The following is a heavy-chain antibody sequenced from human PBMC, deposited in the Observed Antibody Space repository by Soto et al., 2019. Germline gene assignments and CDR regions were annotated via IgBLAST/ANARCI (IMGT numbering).Heavy chain of an antibody. CDR2: IIPIFGTA. J-gene: IGHJ4*02. CDR1: GGTFSSYA. Sequence: SVKVSCKASGGTFSSYAISWVRQAPGQGLEWMGGIIPIFGTANYAQKFQGRVTITADKSTSTAYMELSSLRSEDTAVYYCARVGDYGDYESHFDYWGQGTLVTVSS. CDR3: ARVGDYGDYESHFDY. D-gene: IGHD4-17*01. V-gene: IGHV1-69*06.